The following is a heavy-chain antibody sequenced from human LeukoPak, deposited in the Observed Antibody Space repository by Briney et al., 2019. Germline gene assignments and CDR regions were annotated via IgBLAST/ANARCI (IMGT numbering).Heavy chain of an antibody. D-gene: IGHD1-1*01. Sequence: PGGSLRLSCAASGFTFDDYTMHWVRQAPGKGLEWVPLISWDGGSTYYADSVKGRFTISRDNSKNSLYLQMNSLRTEDTALYYCAKGLNWNTGHFDYWGQGTLVTVSS. CDR3: AKGLNWNTGHFDY. J-gene: IGHJ4*02. V-gene: IGHV3-43*01. CDR1: GFTFDDYT. CDR2: ISWDGGST.